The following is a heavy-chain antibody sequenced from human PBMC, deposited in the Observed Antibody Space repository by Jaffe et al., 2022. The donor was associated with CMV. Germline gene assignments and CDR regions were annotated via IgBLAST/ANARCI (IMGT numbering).Heavy chain of an antibody. CDR2: ISSSGSTI. J-gene: IGHJ5*02. V-gene: IGHV3-48*03. CDR1: GFTFSSYE. Sequence: EVQLVESGGGLVQPGGSLRLSCAASGFTFSSYEMNWVRQAPGKGLEWVSYISSSGSTIYYADSVKGRFTISRDNAKNSLYLQMNSLRAEDTAVYYCARAPTIFERDWFDPWGQGTLVTVSS. CDR3: ARAPTIFERDWFDP. D-gene: IGHD3-3*01.